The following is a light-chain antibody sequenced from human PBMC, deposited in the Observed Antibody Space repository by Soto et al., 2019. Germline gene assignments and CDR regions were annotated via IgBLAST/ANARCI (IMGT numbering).Light chain of an antibody. CDR3: ASYTATNSGI. CDR1: ISKDY. CDR2: EVV. J-gene: IGLJ1*01. Sequence: QSVLTQPASVSGSPGQSITISCTGTISKDYVSWYQQSPGKAPKLLIYEVVNRPSEISNRFSASKSDNTASLTISGLQAEDEAHYYCASYTATNSGIFGTGTKVTVL. V-gene: IGLV2-14*01.